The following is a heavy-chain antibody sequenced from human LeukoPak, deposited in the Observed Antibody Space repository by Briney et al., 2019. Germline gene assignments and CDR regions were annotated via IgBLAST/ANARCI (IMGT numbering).Heavy chain of an antibody. J-gene: IGHJ5*02. V-gene: IGHV3-21*01. CDR2: ISSSNSYI. CDR3: ARDFSLQWLGHHEILYNWFDP. Sequence: SGGPVRLSCAASGFTFSSYSMIWLRQAPGKGLEWVSSISSSNSYIYYADSVKGRFTISRDNTKNSLYLQMNSLCAPDTAVYYCARDFSLQWLGHHEILYNWFDPWGQGTLVSV. D-gene: IGHD6-19*01. CDR1: GFTFSSYS.